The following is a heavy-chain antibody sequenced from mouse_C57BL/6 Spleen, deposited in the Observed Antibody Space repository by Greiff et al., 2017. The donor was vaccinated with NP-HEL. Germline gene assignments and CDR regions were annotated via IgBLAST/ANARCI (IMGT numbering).Heavy chain of an antibody. CDR2: IRSKSNNYAT. Sequence: DVKLVESGGGLVQPKGSLKLSCAASGFSFNTYAMNWVRQAPGKGLEWVARIRSKSNNYATYYADSVKDRFTISRDDSESMLYLQMNNLKTEDTAMYYCLLWLRKDAMDYWGQGTSVTVSS. CDR1: GFSFNTYA. V-gene: IGHV10-1*01. D-gene: IGHD2-2*01. CDR3: LLWLRKDAMDY. J-gene: IGHJ4*01.